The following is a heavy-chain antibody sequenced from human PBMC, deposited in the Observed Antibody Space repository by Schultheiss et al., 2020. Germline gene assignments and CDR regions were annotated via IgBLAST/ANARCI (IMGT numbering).Heavy chain of an antibody. CDR2: IYHSGST. V-gene: IGHV4-30-2*01. J-gene: IGHJ6*04. Sequence: SETLSLTCAVSGGSISSGGYSWSWIRQPPGKGLEWIGYIYHSGSTNYNPSLKSRVTISVDTSKNQFSLKLSSVTAADTAVYYCARDGLDYGMDVWGKGTTVTVYS. CDR1: GGSISSGGYS. CDR3: ARDGLDYGMDV.